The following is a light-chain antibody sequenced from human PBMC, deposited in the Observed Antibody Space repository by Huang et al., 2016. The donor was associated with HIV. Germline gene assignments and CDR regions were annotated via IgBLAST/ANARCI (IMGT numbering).Light chain of an antibody. Sequence: EIVFTQSPGPLSLSPGERATLSCRASQSVSNNYLAWYQQKPGQAPRLLIYGASSRATGIPDRFSGSGSGTGFTLTSSRLEPEDFAVYFCQQYGTLLTFGGGTKVEI. J-gene: IGKJ4*01. CDR2: GAS. V-gene: IGKV3-20*01. CDR1: QSVSNNY. CDR3: QQYGTLLT.